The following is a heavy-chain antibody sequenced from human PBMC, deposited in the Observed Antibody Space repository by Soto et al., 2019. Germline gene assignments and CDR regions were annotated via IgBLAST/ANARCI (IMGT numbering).Heavy chain of an antibody. D-gene: IGHD3-9*01. CDR3: ARDSFRHLDWRCDY. Sequence: QVQLVESGGGVVRPGTSLRLSCAASGFTFSTYGIHWVRQAPGKGLEWVAVIWSDGSYKYNGDSVKGRFTISRDNSKNTVDLQMNSLRVEDTAIYYCARDSFRHLDWRCDYWGQGTLVTVSS. CDR2: IWSDGSYK. V-gene: IGHV3-33*01. J-gene: IGHJ4*02. CDR1: GFTFSTYG.